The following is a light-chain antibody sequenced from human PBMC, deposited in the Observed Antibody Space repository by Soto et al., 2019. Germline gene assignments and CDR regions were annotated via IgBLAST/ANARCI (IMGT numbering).Light chain of an antibody. CDR3: LLSYIDPRV. CDR2: DTS. CDR1: TGAVTSGHY. V-gene: IGLV7-46*01. Sequence: QAVVTQEPSLTVSPGGTVTLTCGSSTGAVTSGHYPYWFQQKPGQSPRTLIYDTSNKHSLTPARFSGSLLGGKAALSLSGAQPEYEADYYCLLSYIDPRVFGAGTKVTVL. J-gene: IGLJ2*01.